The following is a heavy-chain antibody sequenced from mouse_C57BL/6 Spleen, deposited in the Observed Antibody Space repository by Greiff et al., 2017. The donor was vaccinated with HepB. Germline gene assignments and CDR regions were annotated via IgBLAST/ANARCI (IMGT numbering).Heavy chain of an antibody. Sequence: QVQLQQPGAELVRPGTSVKLSCKASGYTFTSYWMHWVKQRPGQGLEWIGVIDPSDSYTNYNQKFKGKATLTVDTSSSTAYMQLSSLTSEDSAVYYCARPYGNPYYFDYWGQGTTLTVSS. CDR3: ARPYGNPYYFDY. V-gene: IGHV1-59*01. CDR2: IDPSDSYT. J-gene: IGHJ2*01. D-gene: IGHD2-1*01. CDR1: GYTFTSYW.